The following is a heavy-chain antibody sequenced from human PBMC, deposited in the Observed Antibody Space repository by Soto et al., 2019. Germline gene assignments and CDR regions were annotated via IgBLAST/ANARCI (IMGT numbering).Heavy chain of an antibody. CDR2: IYPSGMP. D-gene: IGHD5-18*01. J-gene: IGHJ4*02. CDR3: ARERGGYGLFDS. Sequence: QLQLQESGSGLVKPSHTLSLTCTVSGGSISNAAYSWSWIRQPPGKGLEWIGYIYPSGMPFYNPSLRSRVTISIDRSNAQFSLNMKSVTAADTAVYYCARERGGYGLFDSCGQGTLVTVSS. CDR1: GGSISNAAYS. V-gene: IGHV4-30-2*01.